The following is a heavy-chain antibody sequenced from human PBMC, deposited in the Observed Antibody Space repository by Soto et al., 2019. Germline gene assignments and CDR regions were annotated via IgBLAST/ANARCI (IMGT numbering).Heavy chain of an antibody. J-gene: IGHJ3*01. D-gene: IGHD3-22*01. Sequence: QVQLVQSGAEVKKPGSSVKVSCKASGDTFSSYAISWVRQAPGQGLEWMGGIIAILGKANYAEKFQGRVTITADETTSTGYMELSSLRSEEPAVYYCARERGGAIIVGVTGTFDVWGQGTLVTVSS. CDR2: IIAILGKA. V-gene: IGHV1-69*01. CDR3: ARERGGAIIVGVTGTFDV. CDR1: GDTFSSYA.